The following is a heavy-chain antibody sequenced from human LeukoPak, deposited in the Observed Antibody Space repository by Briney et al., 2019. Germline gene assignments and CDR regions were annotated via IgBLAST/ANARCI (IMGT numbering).Heavy chain of an antibody. V-gene: IGHV3-48*01. Sequence: GGSLRLSCAASGFTFSSYSMSWVRQAPGKGLEWVSYISSSSSTIYYADSVKGRFTISRDNAKNSLYLQMNSLRAEDTAVYYCARLGGGYYDSSGPDDYWGQGTLVTVSS. CDR1: GFTFSSYS. CDR3: ARLGGGYYDSSGPDDY. D-gene: IGHD3-22*01. J-gene: IGHJ4*02. CDR2: ISSSSSTI.